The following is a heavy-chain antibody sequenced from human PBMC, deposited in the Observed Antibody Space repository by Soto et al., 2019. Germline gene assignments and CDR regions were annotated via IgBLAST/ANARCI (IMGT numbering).Heavy chain of an antibody. D-gene: IGHD6-19*01. CDR2: ISSSSSTI. CDR1: GLTFSRYS. CDR3: ARDKSLVPPRPYSSGWYGDY. Sequence: GGSLRLSCAASGLTFSRYSMNWVRQAPGKGLEWVSYISSSSSTIYYAYSVNGRFTISRDNDKNSLHLQMNSLRDEDKAVYYCARDKSLVPPRPYSSGWYGDYWGQGNLVTVSS. J-gene: IGHJ4*02. V-gene: IGHV3-48*02.